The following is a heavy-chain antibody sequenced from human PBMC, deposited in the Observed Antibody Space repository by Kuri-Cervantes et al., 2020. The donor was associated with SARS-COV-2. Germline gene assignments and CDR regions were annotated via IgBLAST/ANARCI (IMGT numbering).Heavy chain of an antibody. J-gene: IGHJ4*02. V-gene: IGHV3-66*01. D-gene: IGHD2/OR15-2a*01. CDR2: LYRDGST. Sequence: GESLKISWAASGFTVSRNYMNWVRQAPGKGLQWVSVLYRDGSTYYADAVKDRFTISRDNPKNTLYLQMNSLRAEDTAVYYCATDPGSYGESSESWGQGTLVTVSS. CDR3: ATDPGSYGESSES. CDR1: GFTVSRNY.